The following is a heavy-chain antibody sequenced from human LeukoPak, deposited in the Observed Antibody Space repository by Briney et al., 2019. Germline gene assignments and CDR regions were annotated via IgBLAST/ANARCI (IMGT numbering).Heavy chain of an antibody. CDR3: VNSVMVRGVIRPY. J-gene: IGHJ4*02. V-gene: IGHV3-66*01. Sequence: GGPLRLSCAASGFTVSSNYMSWVRQASGKGLEWVSVIYNVGSTFYADSVKGRFTISRDSSKNTLFLQMNSLRAEDTAVYYCVNSVMVRGVIRPYWGQGTLVTVSS. CDR2: IYNVGST. CDR1: GFTVSSNY. D-gene: IGHD3-10*01.